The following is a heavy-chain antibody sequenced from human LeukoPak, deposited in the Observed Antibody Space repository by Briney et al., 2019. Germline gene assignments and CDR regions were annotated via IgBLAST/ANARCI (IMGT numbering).Heavy chain of an antibody. CDR2: INTGGTVT. V-gene: IGHV3-74*01. J-gene: IGHJ4*02. Sequence: PGGSLRLSCAASGFTFSKYWMLWVRQAPGKGLESVSRINTGGTVTTYADSVKGRFTASRDNADNTMFLQMNSVRDEDTAVYHCATKQWLAPPPDSWGQGTPVTVSS. D-gene: IGHD6-19*01. CDR3: ATKQWLAPPPDS. CDR1: GFTFSKYW.